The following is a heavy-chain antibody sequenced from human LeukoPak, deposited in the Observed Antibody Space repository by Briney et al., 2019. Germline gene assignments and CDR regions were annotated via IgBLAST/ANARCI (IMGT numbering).Heavy chain of an antibody. CDR3: ARDGGDDYDFWSGYYLSEYGMDV. CDR1: GFTFSSYA. Sequence: PPGGSLRLSCAASGFTFSSYAMHWVRQAPGKGLERVAVISYDGSNKYYADSVKGRFTISRDNSKNTLYLQMNSLRAEDTAVYYCARDGGDDYDFWSGYYLSEYGMDVWGQGTTVTVSS. D-gene: IGHD3-3*01. V-gene: IGHV3-30-3*01. J-gene: IGHJ6*02. CDR2: ISYDGSNK.